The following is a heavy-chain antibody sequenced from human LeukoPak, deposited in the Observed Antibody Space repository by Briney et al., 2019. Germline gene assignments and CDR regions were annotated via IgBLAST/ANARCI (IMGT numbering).Heavy chain of an antibody. CDR2: IYYSGST. CDR1: GGSISSYY. Sequence: SETLSLTCTVSGGSISSYYWSWIRRPPGKGLEWIGYIYYSGSTNYNPSLKSRVTISVDTSKNQFSLKLSSVTAADTAVYYCARGRVGGFSYGYWGQGTLVTVSS. D-gene: IGHD5-18*01. V-gene: IGHV4-59*01. J-gene: IGHJ4*02. CDR3: ARGRVGGFSYGY.